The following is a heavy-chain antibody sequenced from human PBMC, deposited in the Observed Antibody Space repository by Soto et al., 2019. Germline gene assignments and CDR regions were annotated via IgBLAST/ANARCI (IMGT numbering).Heavy chain of an antibody. CDR3: VRGGFD. Sequence: EVQLVETGGDLIQPGGSLRLSCAASGFSVSAHNMNWVRQAPGKGREWVSIIYGTDTTSYADSVRGRFTVSRDNSKNTVYLQMDRLRSEDTARYHCVRGGFDWGQGTLVTVSS. D-gene: IGHD3-10*01. J-gene: IGHJ4*02. CDR1: GFSVSAHN. V-gene: IGHV3-53*02. CDR2: IYGTDTT.